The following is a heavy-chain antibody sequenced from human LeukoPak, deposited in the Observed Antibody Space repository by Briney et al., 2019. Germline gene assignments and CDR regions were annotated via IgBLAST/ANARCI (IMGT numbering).Heavy chain of an antibody. CDR3: ARVGLDIVVVPAAPGHYYYYMDV. V-gene: IGHV4-4*07. Sequence: SETLSLTCTVSGGSISSYYWSWIRQPAGKGLEWIGRIYTSGSTNYNPSLKSRVTMSVDTSKNQFSLKLSSVTAADTAVYYCARVGLDIVVVPAAPGHYYYYMDVWGKGTTVTVSS. J-gene: IGHJ6*03. CDR1: GGSISSYY. CDR2: IYTSGST. D-gene: IGHD2-2*03.